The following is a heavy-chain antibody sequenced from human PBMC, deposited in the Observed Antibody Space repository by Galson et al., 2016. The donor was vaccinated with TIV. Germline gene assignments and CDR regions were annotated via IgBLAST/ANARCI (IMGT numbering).Heavy chain of an antibody. D-gene: IGHD4-17*01. J-gene: IGHJ4*02. CDR1: GFTFNYYP. V-gene: IGHV3-30*04. CDR2: ISYDGNIN. Sequence: SLRLSCAASGFTFNYYPMHWVRQAPGKGLEWVAVISYDGNINTYADSVKGRFTLSRDNYKNTLYLQMNSLRDEDTAVYYCAGEEARGSDPLTVTVGFECWGQGTLVTVSS. CDR3: AGEEARGSDPLTVTVGFEC.